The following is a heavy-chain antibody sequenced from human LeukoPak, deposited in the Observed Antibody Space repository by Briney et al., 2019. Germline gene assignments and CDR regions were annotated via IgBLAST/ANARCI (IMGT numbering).Heavy chain of an antibody. V-gene: IGHV3-30*03. J-gene: IGHJ4*02. CDR3: ARVVYDILTGRNTEFDY. CDR2: ISYDGSNK. D-gene: IGHD3-9*01. Sequence: GGSLRLSCAASGFTFSSHGMHWVRQAPGKGLEWVAVISYDGSNKYYADSVKGRFTISRDNTKNSLYLQMNSLRAEDTALYHCARVVYDILTGRNTEFDYWGQGTLVTVSS. CDR1: GFTFSSHG.